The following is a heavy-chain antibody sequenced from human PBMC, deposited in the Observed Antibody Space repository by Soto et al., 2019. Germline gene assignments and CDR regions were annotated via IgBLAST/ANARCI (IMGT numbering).Heavy chain of an antibody. CDR1: GGSIRGSY. V-gene: IGHV4-59*01. Sequence: SETLSLTCSASGGSIRGSYWSWIRQSPGKGLEWLGYVYYTGSTNYSPSLRSRVSISVDTSKNESSLRLSSVTAADTAVYFCARSVAVPGAHIEYRGQGTPVTVSS. CDR3: ARSVAVPGAHIEY. D-gene: IGHD6-19*01. J-gene: IGHJ4*02. CDR2: VYYTGST.